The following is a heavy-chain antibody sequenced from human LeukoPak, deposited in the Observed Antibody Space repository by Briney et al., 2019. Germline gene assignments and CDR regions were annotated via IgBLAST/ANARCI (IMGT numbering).Heavy chain of an antibody. V-gene: IGHV4-34*01. J-gene: IGHJ6*03. D-gene: IGHD6-13*01. CDR3: ARRIRIPYSTNLPTYYYYYYMDV. Sequence: SETLSLTCAVYGGSFSGYYWSWIRQPPGKGLEWIGEINHSGSTNYNPSLKSRVTISVDTSKNQFSLKLSSVTAADTAVYYCARRIRIPYSTNLPTYYYYYYMDVWGKGTTVTISS. CDR1: GGSFSGYY. CDR2: INHSGST.